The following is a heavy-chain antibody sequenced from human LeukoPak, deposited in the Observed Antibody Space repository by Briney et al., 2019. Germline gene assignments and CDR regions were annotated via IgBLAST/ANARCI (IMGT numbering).Heavy chain of an antibody. CDR2: INPSGGST. V-gene: IGHV1-46*01. CDR1: GYTFTSYD. J-gene: IGHJ3*02. Sequence: ASVKVSCKASGYTFTSYDINWVRQATGQGLEWMGIINPSGGSTSYAQKFQGRVTMTRDTSTSTVYMELSSLRSEDTAVYYCARDFTSTGECAFDIWGQGTMVTVSS. CDR3: ARDFTSTGECAFDI. D-gene: IGHD7-27*01.